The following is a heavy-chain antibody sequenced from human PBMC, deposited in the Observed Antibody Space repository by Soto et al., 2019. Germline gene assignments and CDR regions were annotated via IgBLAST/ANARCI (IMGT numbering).Heavy chain of an antibody. CDR1: GGSISSGGYS. J-gene: IGHJ6*02. Sequence: QLRLQESGSGLVKPSQTLSLTCAVSGGSISSGGYSWSWIRQPPGKGLEWIGYIYHSGTTYYNPSIKSRVTLSVDRSKNQFSLKLSSVTAADTAVYYCARAHYGDYGYGMDVWGQGTTVTVSS. V-gene: IGHV4-30-2*01. CDR3: ARAHYGDYGYGMDV. CDR2: IYHSGTT. D-gene: IGHD4-17*01.